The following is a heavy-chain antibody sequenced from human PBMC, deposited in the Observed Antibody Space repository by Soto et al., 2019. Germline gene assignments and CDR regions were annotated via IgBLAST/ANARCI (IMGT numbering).Heavy chain of an antibody. J-gene: IGHJ6*02. CDR2: ISYDGSNK. CDR1: GFTFSSYG. Sequence: GGSLRLSCAASGFTFSSYGMHWVRQAPGKGLEWVAVISYDGSNKYYADSVKGRFTISRDNSKNTLYLQMNSLRAEDTAVYYCAKEDIVLVPAAIGYYYYGMDLWGQGPTVTVSS. D-gene: IGHD2-2*01. V-gene: IGHV3-30*18. CDR3: AKEDIVLVPAAIGYYYYGMDL.